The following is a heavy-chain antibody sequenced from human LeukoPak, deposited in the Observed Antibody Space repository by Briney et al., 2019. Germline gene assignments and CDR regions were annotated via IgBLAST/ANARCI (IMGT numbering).Heavy chain of an antibody. CDR1: GYSISSGYY. J-gene: IGHJ4*02. CDR3: ARVFTVVIIAFDY. V-gene: IGHV4-38-2*02. CDR2: IYHSGST. D-gene: IGHD3-3*01. Sequence: PSETLSLTCTVSGYSISSGYYWGRIRQPPGKGLEWIGSIYHSGSTYYNPSLKSRVTISVDTSKNQFSLKLSSVTAADTAVSYCARVFTVVIIAFDYWGQGTLVTVSS.